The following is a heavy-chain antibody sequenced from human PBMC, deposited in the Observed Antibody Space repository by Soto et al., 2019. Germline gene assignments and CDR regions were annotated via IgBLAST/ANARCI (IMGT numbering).Heavy chain of an antibody. V-gene: IGHV4-30-4*01. D-gene: IGHD5-12*01. CDR3: ARRTSGYDWAFDY. CDR2: IYYSGST. J-gene: IGHJ4*02. Sequence: SETLSITCTVSGGSISSGDYYWSWIRQPPGKGLEWIGYIYYSGSTYYNPSLKSRVTISVDTSKNQFSLKLSSVTAADTAVYYCARRTSGYDWAFDYWGQGTLVTVSS. CDR1: GGSISSGDYY.